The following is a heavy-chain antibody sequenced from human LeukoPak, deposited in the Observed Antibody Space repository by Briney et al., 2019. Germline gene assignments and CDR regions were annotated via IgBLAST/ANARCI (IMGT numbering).Heavy chain of an antibody. CDR2: IYYSGST. J-gene: IGHJ5*02. Sequence: SETLSLTCTVSGGSISSYYWSWIRQPPGKGLEWIGYIYYSGSTNYNPSLKSRVTISVDTSKNQFSLKLSSVTAADTAVYYCARGKYYYGSGSFYWFDPWGQGTLVTVSS. CDR1: GGSISSYY. D-gene: IGHD3-10*01. V-gene: IGHV4-59*01. CDR3: ARGKYYYGSGSFYWFDP.